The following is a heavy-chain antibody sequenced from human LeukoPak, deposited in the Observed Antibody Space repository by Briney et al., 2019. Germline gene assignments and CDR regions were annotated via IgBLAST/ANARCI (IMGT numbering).Heavy chain of an antibody. J-gene: IGHJ4*02. V-gene: IGHV3-23*01. D-gene: IGHD3-10*01. CDR1: GFTFSSYG. Sequence: GGSLRLSCAASGFTFSSYGMSWVRQAPGKGLEWASAISGSGGSTYYADSVKGRFTISRDNSKNTLYLQMNSLRAEDTAVYYCGLYYYGSGSYRKAHDYWGQGTLVTVSS. CDR3: GLYYYGSGSYRKAHDY. CDR2: ISGSGGST.